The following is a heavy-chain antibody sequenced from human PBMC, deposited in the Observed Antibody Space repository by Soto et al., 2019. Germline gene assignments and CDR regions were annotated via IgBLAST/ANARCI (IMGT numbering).Heavy chain of an antibody. Sequence: PXGSLELSCAASGFTFSNYAMHGVRQAVGKGLEWVAVISYDGTNKYYADSVKGRFTISRDNSRNTLYLQMDSLRVEDTAVYYCATVSDSSGFFTAFNYWGQGTLVTVSS. CDR2: ISYDGTNK. D-gene: IGHD3-22*01. CDR3: ATVSDSSGFFTAFNY. CDR1: GFTFSNYA. V-gene: IGHV3-30-3*01. J-gene: IGHJ4*02.